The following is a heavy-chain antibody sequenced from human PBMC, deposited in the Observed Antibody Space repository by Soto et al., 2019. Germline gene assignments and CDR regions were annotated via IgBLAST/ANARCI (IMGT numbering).Heavy chain of an antibody. V-gene: IGHV3-33*01. D-gene: IGHD6-13*01. CDR1: GFTFNNYG. J-gene: IGHJ6*02. Sequence: QVQLVESGGGVVQPGRSLRLSCAASGFTFNNYGMHWVRQAPGKGLEWVAVIWNDGNGYYYANSVKGRFTIARDNSKNTPYMQMSSLRAEDKAVYYCARRQISPPTRGAASARGGMDVWGQGTPVTVSS. CDR3: ARRQISPPTRGAASARGGMDV. CDR2: IWNDGNGY.